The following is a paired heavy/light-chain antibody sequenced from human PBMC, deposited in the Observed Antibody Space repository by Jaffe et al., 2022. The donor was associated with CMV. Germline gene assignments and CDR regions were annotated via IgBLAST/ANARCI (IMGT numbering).Light chain of an antibody. V-gene: IGLV1-40*01. CDR1: SSNIGAGYD. CDR3: QSYDSSLRKV. J-gene: IGLJ2*01. CDR2: GNS. Sequence: QSVLTQPPSVSGAPGQRVTISCTGSSSNIGAGYDVHWYQQLPGTAPKLLIYGNSNRPSGVPDRFSGSKSGTSASLAITGLQAEDEADYYCQSYDSSLRKVFGGGTKLTVL.
Heavy chain of an antibody. CDR2: MNPNSGNT. J-gene: IGHJ6*02. CDR1: GYTFTSYD. Sequence: QVQLVQSGAEVKKPGASVKVSCKASGYTFTSYDINWVRQATGQGLEWMGWMNPNSGNTGYAQKFQGRVTMTRNTSISTAYMELSSLRSEDTAVYYCARSASGPMVYAIWGKNYYYGMDVWGQGTTVTVSS. D-gene: IGHD2-8*01. CDR3: ARSASGPMVYAIWGKNYYYGMDV. V-gene: IGHV1-8*01.